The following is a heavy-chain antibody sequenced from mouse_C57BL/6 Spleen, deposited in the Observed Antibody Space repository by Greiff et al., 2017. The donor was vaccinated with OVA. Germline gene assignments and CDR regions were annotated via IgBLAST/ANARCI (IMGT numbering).Heavy chain of an antibody. V-gene: IGHV5-16*01. J-gene: IGHJ1*03. CDR1: GFTFSDYY. CDR3: ERDKSNYWYFDV. D-gene: IGHD2-5*01. Sequence: EVKLVESEGGLVQPGSSMKLSCTASGFTFSDYYMAWVRQVPEKGLEWVANINYDGSSTSYLDSLKSRFIISSDNEKNIQYMQKNSLKSEDTDKDKRERDKSNYWYFDVWGTGTTVNVTS. CDR2: INYDGSST.